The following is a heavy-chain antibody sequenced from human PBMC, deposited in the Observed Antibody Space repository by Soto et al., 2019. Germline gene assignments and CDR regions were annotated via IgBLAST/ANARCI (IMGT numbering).Heavy chain of an antibody. CDR1: GYTFTSYA. CDR3: ARDYDFWSGYYYFDY. D-gene: IGHD3-3*01. J-gene: IGHJ4*02. CDR2: INAGNGNT. Sequence: QVQLVQSGAEVKKPGASVKVSCKASGYTFTSYAMHWVRQAPGQRLEWMGWINAGNGNTKYSQKFQGRVTITRDTSASTAYMELSSLRSEDTAVYYCARDYDFWSGYYYFDYWGQGTLGTVSS. V-gene: IGHV1-3*01.